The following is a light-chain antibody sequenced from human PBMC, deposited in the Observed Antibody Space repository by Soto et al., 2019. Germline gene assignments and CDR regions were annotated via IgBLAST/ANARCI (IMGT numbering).Light chain of an antibody. CDR2: EVS. CDR3: SSYTSSTTQV. J-gene: IGLJ3*02. Sequence: QSVLTQPASVSGSPGQSITISCTGTSSGVGSYNYVSWYQQHPGKVPKLVIYEVSNRPSGISYRFSGSKSGNTASLTISGLQAEDEADYYCSSYTSSTTQVFGGGTKVTVL. V-gene: IGLV2-14*01. CDR1: SSGVGSYNY.